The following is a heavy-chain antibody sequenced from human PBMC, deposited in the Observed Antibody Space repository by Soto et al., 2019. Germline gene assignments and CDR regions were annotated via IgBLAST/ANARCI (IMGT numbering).Heavy chain of an antibody. CDR1: GFTFSSYS. J-gene: IGHJ4*02. CDR2: ISSSSSTI. CDR3: ASLHYVWGSYRYTLFDY. Sequence: EVQLVESGGGLVQPGGSLRLSCAASGFTFSSYSMTWVRQAPGKGLEWVSYISSSSSTIYYADSVKGRFTISRDNAKNSLYLQMNSLRDEDTAVYYCASLHYVWGSYRYTLFDYWGQGTLVTVSS. V-gene: IGHV3-48*02. D-gene: IGHD3-16*02.